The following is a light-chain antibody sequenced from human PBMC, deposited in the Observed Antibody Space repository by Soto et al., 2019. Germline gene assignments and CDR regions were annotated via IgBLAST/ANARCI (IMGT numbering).Light chain of an antibody. CDR1: QSISTW. CDR2: KAS. V-gene: IGKV1-5*03. CDR3: QQYNTYPRT. Sequence: DIQMTQSPSTLSASVGDRVTITCRASQSISTWLAWYQQKPGKAPKLLIYKASSLEGGVPSRFSCSGSGTEFNITISSLQPDDFATYYCQQYNTYPRTFGGGTTVDIK. J-gene: IGKJ4*01.